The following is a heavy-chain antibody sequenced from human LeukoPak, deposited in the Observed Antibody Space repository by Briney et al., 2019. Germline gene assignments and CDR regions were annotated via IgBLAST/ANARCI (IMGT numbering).Heavy chain of an antibody. J-gene: IGHJ4*02. CDR1: GFTFSSFA. CDR2: ISGSGGCT. D-gene: IGHD6-19*01. Sequence: GGSLRLSCAASGFTFSSFAMSWVRQAPGKGLEWVSAISGSGGCTYYADSVKGRFTISRDNSKNTLYLQMNSLRAEDTAVNYCAKVQWLVSQPFDYWGQGTLVTVSS. CDR3: AKVQWLVSQPFDY. V-gene: IGHV3-23*01.